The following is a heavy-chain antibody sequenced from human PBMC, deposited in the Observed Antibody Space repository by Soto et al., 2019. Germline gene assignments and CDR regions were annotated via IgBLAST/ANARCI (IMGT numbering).Heavy chain of an antibody. V-gene: IGHV4-30-2*01. CDR3: ARVCPIKAFDY. CDR2: IYHSGST. Sequence: KPSETLSLTCAVSGGSISSGGYSWSWIRQPPGKGLEWIGYIYHSGSTYYNPSLKSRVTISVDRSKNQFSLKLSSVTAADTAVYYCARVCPIKAFDYWGQGTLVTVSS. D-gene: IGHD2-2*01. CDR1: GGSISSGGYS. J-gene: IGHJ4*02.